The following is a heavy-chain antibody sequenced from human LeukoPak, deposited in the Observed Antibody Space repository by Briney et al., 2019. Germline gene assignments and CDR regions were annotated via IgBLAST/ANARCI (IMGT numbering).Heavy chain of an antibody. Sequence: PSETLSLTCTVSGGSISSYYWSWIRQPPGKGLEWIGYIYYSGSTNYNPSLKSRVTISVDTSKNQFSLKLSSVTAADTAVYYCARLRRVGLTSGDAFDIWGQGTMVTVSS. D-gene: IGHD1-26*01. CDR3: ARLRRVGLTSGDAFDI. J-gene: IGHJ3*02. CDR2: IYYSGST. V-gene: IGHV4-59*01. CDR1: GGSISSYY.